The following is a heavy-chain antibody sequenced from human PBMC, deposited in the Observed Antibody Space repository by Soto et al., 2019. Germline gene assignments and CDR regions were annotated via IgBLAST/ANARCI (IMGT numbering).Heavy chain of an antibody. CDR2: IGGGGGST. J-gene: IGHJ4*02. D-gene: IGHD3-10*01. CDR3: AEDQAGRPDY. Sequence: EVQLLESGGGLVQPGGSLRLSCAASGFTFSSYAMNWVRQAPGKGLEWVSAIGGGGGSTYYADSVKGRFTISRDNSKNTLYLQMNSLRAEDTAVYYCAEDQAGRPDYWGQGTLVTVSS. CDR1: GFTFSSYA. V-gene: IGHV3-23*01.